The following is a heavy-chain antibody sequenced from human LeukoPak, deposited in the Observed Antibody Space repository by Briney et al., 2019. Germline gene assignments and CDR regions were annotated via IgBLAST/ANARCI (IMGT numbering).Heavy chain of an antibody. V-gene: IGHV3-15*01. CDR1: GXTFSNAW. D-gene: IGHD1-26*01. Sequence: GGSLRLSCAASGXTFSNAWVNWVRQAPGKGLEWVGRIKSKTDGGKTDYAAPVKGRFTVSRDDSKNTLYLQMNSLKTEDTAVYYCTTDQGGSYWENHWGQGTLVTVSS. CDR2: IKSKTDGGKT. CDR3: TTDQGGSYWENH. J-gene: IGHJ5*02.